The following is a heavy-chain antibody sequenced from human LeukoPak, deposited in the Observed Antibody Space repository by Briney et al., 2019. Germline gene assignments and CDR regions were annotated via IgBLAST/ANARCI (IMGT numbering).Heavy chain of an antibody. D-gene: IGHD2-2*01. J-gene: IGHJ3*02. Sequence: GESLKISCKASGYTFTDYWIGWVRQMPGKGLEWMGIIYPGESDIRYSPSFQGQVTISADKSINTAYLQWTSLKASDTAMYYCARGIVVVPAGDEGAFDIWGQGTMVTVSS. CDR1: GYTFTDYW. CDR3: ARGIVVVPAGDEGAFDI. V-gene: IGHV5-51*01. CDR2: IYPGESDI.